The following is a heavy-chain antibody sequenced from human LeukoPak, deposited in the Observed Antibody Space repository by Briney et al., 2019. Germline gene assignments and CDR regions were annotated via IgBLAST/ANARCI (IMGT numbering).Heavy chain of an antibody. CDR1: GFTFSSYG. V-gene: IGHV3-33*06. Sequence: PGGSLRLSCAASGFTFSSYGIHWVRQAPGKGLEWVAVIWYDGSNKYYADSVKGRFTISRDNSKNTLYLQMNSLRAEDTAVYYCAKDNPSTGTFDYWGQGTLVTVSS. D-gene: IGHD1-1*01. CDR2: IWYDGSNK. J-gene: IGHJ4*02. CDR3: AKDNPSTGTFDY.